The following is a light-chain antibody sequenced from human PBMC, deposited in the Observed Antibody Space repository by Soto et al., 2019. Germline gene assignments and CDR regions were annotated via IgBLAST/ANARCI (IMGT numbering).Light chain of an antibody. V-gene: IGLV1-44*01. CDR1: SSNIGNNA. J-gene: IGLJ2*01. CDR2: TNN. Sequence: QSVLTQPPSRSGTPGQRVTISCSGSSSNIGNNAVHWYQLLPGTAPKLLIYTNNQRPSGVPDRFSGSKSGTSASPAISGLQSEDEADYYCAAWDDSLDGTVFGGGTKLTVL. CDR3: AAWDDSLDGTV.